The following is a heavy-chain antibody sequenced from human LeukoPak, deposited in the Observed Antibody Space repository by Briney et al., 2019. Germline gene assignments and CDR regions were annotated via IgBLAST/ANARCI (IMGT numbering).Heavy chain of an antibody. CDR1: GFTFSSFG. CDR3: ARDLTERKYYIAY. CDR2: IGYTGTDT. J-gene: IGHJ4*02. Sequence: PGGSRRLSCAASGFTFSSFGMHWVRQAPGEGLEWVAYIGYTGTDTYYADSVKGRFTISRDNSKNTVHPQVNSLRAADTALYSCARDLTERKYYIAYWGQGTLVTVSS. V-gene: IGHV3-30*02. D-gene: IGHD2-8*02.